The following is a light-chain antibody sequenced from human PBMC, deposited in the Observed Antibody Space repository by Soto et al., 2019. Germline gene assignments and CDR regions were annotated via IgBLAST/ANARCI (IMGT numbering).Light chain of an antibody. J-gene: IGLJ2*01. CDR1: RRHSNYV. CDR3: QTWDTDIQV. Sequence: QSVLTQAPSASASLGASVKLTCTLSRRHSNYVITWHQQQPEKGPRYLMKLNSDGSHNKGDGIPDRFSGSSSGAERYLTISSLQSEDEADYYCQTWDTDIQVFGEGTKLTVL. CDR2: LNSDGSH. V-gene: IGLV4-69*01.